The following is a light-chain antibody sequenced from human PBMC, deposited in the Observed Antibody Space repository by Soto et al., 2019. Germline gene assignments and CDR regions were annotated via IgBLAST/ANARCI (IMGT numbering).Light chain of an antibody. CDR3: QPYNSYQFT. Sequence: DIQMTQSPSTLSASVGDRVTITCRASQSISSWLAWYQQKPGKAPKLLIYDASSLESGVPSRFSGSGSGTEFTLTISSLQPDDFATYYCQPYNSYQFTLGPGTKVDIK. J-gene: IGKJ3*01. CDR1: QSISSW. CDR2: DAS. V-gene: IGKV1-5*01.